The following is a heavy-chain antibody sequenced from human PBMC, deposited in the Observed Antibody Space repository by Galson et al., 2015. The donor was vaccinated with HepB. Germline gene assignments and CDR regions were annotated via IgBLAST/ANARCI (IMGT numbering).Heavy chain of an antibody. CDR2: MNPNSGNT. CDR1: GYTFASYD. D-gene: IGHD6-13*01. CDR3: ARAGYSSSWSPFPYYYYYYMDV. Sequence: SVKVSCKASGYTFASYDINWVRQATGQGLEWMGWMNPNSGNTGYAQKFQGRVTMTRNTSISTAYMELSSLRSEDTAVYYCARAGYSSSWSPFPYYYYYYMDVWGKGTTVTVSS. V-gene: IGHV1-8*01. J-gene: IGHJ6*03.